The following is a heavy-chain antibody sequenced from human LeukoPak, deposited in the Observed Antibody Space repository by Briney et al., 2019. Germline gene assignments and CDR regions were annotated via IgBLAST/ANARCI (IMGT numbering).Heavy chain of an antibody. D-gene: IGHD3-10*01. V-gene: IGHV4-59*12. CDR3: ARYGSGIDY. Sequence: SETLSLTCTVSGGSISSYYWSWIRQPPGKGLEWIGYIYYSGSTNYNPSLKSRVTISVDTPKIQFSLKLSSVAAAATAVYYCARYGSGIDYWGQGTLVTVSS. J-gene: IGHJ4*02. CDR2: IYYSGST. CDR1: GGSISSYY.